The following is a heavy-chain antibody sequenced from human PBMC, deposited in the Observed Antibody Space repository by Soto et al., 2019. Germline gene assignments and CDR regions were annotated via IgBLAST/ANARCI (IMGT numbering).Heavy chain of an antibody. CDR1: GGTFSSYA. D-gene: IGHD2-21*02. CDR2: IIPIFGTA. Sequence: QVQLVQSGAEVKKPGSSVKVSCKASGGTFSSYAISWVRQAPGQGLEWMGGIIPIFGTANYAQKFQGRVTITADKSTSTAYMELSSLRSEDTAVYYCARGEEVVLTAIQGYFQHWGQGTLVTVSS. V-gene: IGHV1-69*06. CDR3: ARGEEVVLTAIQGYFQH. J-gene: IGHJ1*01.